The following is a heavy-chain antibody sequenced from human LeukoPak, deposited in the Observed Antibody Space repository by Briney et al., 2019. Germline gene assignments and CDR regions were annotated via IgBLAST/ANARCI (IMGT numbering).Heavy chain of an antibody. CDR3: ATDLGSSWYLDAFDI. CDR1: GGTFSSYA. D-gene: IGHD6-13*01. Sequence: SVKVSCKASGGTFSSYAISWVRQAPGQGLEWMGGIIPIFGTANYAQKFQGRVTITADKSTSTAYMELSSLRSEDTAVYYCATDLGSSWYLDAFDIWGQGTMVTVSS. J-gene: IGHJ3*02. V-gene: IGHV1-69*06. CDR2: IIPIFGTA.